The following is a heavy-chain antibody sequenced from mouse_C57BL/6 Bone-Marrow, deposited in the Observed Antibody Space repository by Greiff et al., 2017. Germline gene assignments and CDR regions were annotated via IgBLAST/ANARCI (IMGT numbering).Heavy chain of an antibody. CDR3: NSFITTGVATDYAMDY. Sequence: VQLQQSGAELVRPGASVKLSCTASGFNIKDDYMHWVKQRPEQGLEWIGWIDPENGDTEYASKFQGKATITADTSSNTAYLQLSSLTSEDTAVYYCNSFITTGVATDYAMDYWGQGTSVTVSS. CDR1: GFNIKDDY. D-gene: IGHD1-1*01. CDR2: IDPENGDT. V-gene: IGHV14-4*01. J-gene: IGHJ4*01.